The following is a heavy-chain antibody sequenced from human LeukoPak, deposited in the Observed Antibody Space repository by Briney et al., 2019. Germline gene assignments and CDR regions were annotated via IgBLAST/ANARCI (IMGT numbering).Heavy chain of an antibody. CDR3: AKARVKVSYAFDI. CDR1: GGSVSSGSYY. J-gene: IGHJ3*02. D-gene: IGHD5/OR15-5a*01. V-gene: IGHV4-61*01. Sequence: SETLSLTCTVSGGSVSSGSYYWGWIRQPPGKGLEWIGYIYYSGSTNYNPSLKSRVTISVDTSKNQFSLKLSSVTAADTAVYYCAKARVKVSYAFDIWGQGTMVTVSS. CDR2: IYYSGST.